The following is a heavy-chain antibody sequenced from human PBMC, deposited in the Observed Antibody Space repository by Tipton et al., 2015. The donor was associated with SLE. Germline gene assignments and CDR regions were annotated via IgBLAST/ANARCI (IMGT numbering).Heavy chain of an antibody. CDR2: IYYSGRT. J-gene: IGHJ4*02. Sequence: TLSLTCTVSGDSISSNNYFWGWIRHPPEKGLEWIGTIYYSGRTNYNPPLKSRVTISRDTSKNQFSQKLSSVTAADPAVYYCATFFVGEDTIFGSGGWGRGTLVTVSS. D-gene: IGHD3-3*01. CDR3: ATFFVGEDTIFGSGG. CDR1: GDSISSNNYF. V-gene: IGHV4-39*07.